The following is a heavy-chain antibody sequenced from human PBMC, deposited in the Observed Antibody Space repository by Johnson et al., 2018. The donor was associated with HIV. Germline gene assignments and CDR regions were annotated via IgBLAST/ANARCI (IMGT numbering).Heavy chain of an antibody. J-gene: IGHJ3*02. CDR2: VYSGGST. CDR1: GFTVSSHY. D-gene: IGHD3-22*01. CDR3: ARDLPYYYDSSNKNGAFDI. Sequence: EQLVESGGGLIQPGGSLRLSCAASGFTVSSHYMNWVRQAPGKGLEWVSIVYSGGSTYYADSVKGRFTISRDNSKNTLYLQMNTLRAEDTAVYYCARDLPYYYDSSNKNGAFDIWGQGTVVTVS. V-gene: IGHV3-53*01.